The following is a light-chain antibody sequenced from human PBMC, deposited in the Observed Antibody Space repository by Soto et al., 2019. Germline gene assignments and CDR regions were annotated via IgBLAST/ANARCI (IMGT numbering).Light chain of an antibody. CDR1: QTVSSW. V-gene: IGKV1-5*03. J-gene: IGKJ1*01. Sequence: DIQMTQSPSTLSASVGDRVTITCRASQTVSSWLAWFQQKPGKAPNLLIYGVSSVESGVPSRFSGSGSGTEFTLTISNLQPDDFATYYCQQYADSSWTFGQETKVE. CDR3: QQYADSSWT. CDR2: GVS.